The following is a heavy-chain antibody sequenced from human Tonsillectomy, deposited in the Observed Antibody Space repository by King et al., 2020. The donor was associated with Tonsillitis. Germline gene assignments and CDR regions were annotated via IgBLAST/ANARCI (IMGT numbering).Heavy chain of an antibody. D-gene: IGHD3-22*01. CDR3: ARIDYYYDSSGYYQFIDY. V-gene: IGHV2-26*01. CDR2: IFSIDEK. CDR1: GFSLTTARVG. J-gene: IGHJ4*02. Sequence: VTLKESGPVLVKPPETLTLTCTVSGFSLTTARVGVSWIRQPPGKALEWPAHIFSIDEKSYSTSLKSRLTISKDTSKSQVVLTMTNMDPVDSATYYCARIDYYYDSSGYYQFIDYWGQGTLVTVSS.